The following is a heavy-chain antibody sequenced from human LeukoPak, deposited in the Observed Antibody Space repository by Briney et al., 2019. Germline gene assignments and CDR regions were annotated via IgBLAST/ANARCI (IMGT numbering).Heavy chain of an antibody. CDR3: AKRVVAATLRAFDI. D-gene: IGHD2-15*01. CDR2: INGGGGTT. CDR1: GFTFSGYA. J-gene: IGHJ3*02. Sequence: PGGSLRLSCAASGFTFSGYAMTWVRQAPGKGLEWVSAINGGGGTTYYAAALKGWFTISRNTTKTTLYLQMSSLTAEATAVYYCAKRVVAATLRAFDIWGQGTMVTVSS. V-gene: IGHV3-23*01.